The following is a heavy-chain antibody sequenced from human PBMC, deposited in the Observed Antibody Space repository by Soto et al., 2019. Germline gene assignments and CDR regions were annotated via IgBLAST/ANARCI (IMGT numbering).Heavy chain of an antibody. CDR2: IYPGDSDT. J-gene: IGHJ6*02. CDR1: GYSFTSYW. CDR3: ATRGLRSTPKSGYYYGMDV. D-gene: IGHD4-17*01. Sequence: GESLKISCKGSGYSFTSYWIGWVRQMPGKGLEWMGIIYPGDSDTRYSPSFQGQVTISADKSISTAYLQWSSLKASDTAMYYCATRGLRSTPKSGYYYGMDVWGQGTTVPVSS. V-gene: IGHV5-51*01.